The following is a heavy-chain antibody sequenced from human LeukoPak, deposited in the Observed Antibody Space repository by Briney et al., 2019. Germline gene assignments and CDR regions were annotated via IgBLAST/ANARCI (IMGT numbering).Heavy chain of an antibody. CDR1: GFTFSSYA. J-gene: IGHJ4*02. CDR2: ISYDGSNK. V-gene: IGHV3-30-3*01. D-gene: IGHD3-22*01. Sequence: AGGSLRLSCAASGFTFSSYAMHWVRQAPGKGLEWVAVISYDGSNKYYADSVKGRFTISRDNSKNTLYLQMNSLRAEDTAVYYCARGLSSGYYPDDYWGQGTLVTVSS. CDR3: ARGLSSGYYPDDY.